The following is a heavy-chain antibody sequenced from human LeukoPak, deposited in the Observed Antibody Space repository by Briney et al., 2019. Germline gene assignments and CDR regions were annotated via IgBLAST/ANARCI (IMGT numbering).Heavy chain of an antibody. J-gene: IGHJ4*02. CDR3: AREMGIAAAGTGYFDY. Sequence: GRSLRLSCAASGFTFSSYGMHWVRQAPGKGLEWVAVISYDGTNKYYADSVKGRFTISRDNAKNSLYLQMNSLRAEDTAVYYCAREMGIAAAGTGYFDYWGQGTLVTVSS. CDR2: ISYDGTNK. CDR1: GFTFSSYG. D-gene: IGHD6-13*01. V-gene: IGHV3-30*03.